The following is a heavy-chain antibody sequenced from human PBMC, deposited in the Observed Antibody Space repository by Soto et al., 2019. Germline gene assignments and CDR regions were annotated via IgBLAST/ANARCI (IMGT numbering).Heavy chain of an antibody. J-gene: IGHJ5*02. CDR2: IIPIFGTA. CDR1: GGTFSSYA. Sequence: SVKVSCKASGGTFSSYAISWVRQAPGQGLEWMGGIIPIFGTANYAQKFQGRVTITADKSTSTAYMELSSLRSEDTAVYYCARKFGDCTGWPFDPWGQGTLVTVSS. D-gene: IGHD6-19*01. V-gene: IGHV1-69*06. CDR3: ARKFGDCTGWPFDP.